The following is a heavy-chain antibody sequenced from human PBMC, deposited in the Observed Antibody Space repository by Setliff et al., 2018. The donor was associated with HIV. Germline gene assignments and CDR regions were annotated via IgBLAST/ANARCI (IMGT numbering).Heavy chain of an antibody. J-gene: IGHJ5*01. CDR3: ARGVRVGGVIGWFDT. CDR1: GPPIDVGSFF. V-gene: IGHV4-61*02. Sequence: SETLSLTCTVSGPPIDVGSFFWTWIRQPAGKGLEWIGRIYTSGSTNYNPSLKSRVTISVDPYKNQLSLRLTSVTAADTAVYYCARGVRVGGVIGWFDTWGHGTLVTVSS. D-gene: IGHD3-10*01. CDR2: IYTSGST.